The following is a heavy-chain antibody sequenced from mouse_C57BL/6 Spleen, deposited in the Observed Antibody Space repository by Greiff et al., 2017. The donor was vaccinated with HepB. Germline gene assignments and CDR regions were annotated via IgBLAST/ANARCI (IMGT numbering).Heavy chain of an antibody. Sequence: VKLKQPGAELVRPGSSVKLSCKASGYTFTSYWMHWVKQRPIQGLEWIGNIDPSDSETHYNQKFKDKATLTVDKSSSTAYMQLSSLTSEDSAVYYCAREENYFDYWGQGTTLTVSS. CDR2: IDPSDSET. CDR3: AREENYFDY. J-gene: IGHJ2*01. CDR1: GYTFTSYW. V-gene: IGHV1-52*01.